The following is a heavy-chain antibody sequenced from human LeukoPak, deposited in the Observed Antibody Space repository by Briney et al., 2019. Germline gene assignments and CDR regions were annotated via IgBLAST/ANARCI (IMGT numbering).Heavy chain of an antibody. CDR2: INHSGST. Sequence: PSETLSLTCAVYGGPFSGYYWSWIRQPPGKGLEWIGEINHSGSTNYNPSLKSRVTISVDTSKNQFSLKLSSVTAADTAVYYCALSGYDSTYYYYYGMDVWGQGTTVTVSS. CDR3: ALSGYDSTYYYYYGMDV. J-gene: IGHJ6*02. CDR1: GGPFSGYY. D-gene: IGHD3-22*01. V-gene: IGHV4-34*01.